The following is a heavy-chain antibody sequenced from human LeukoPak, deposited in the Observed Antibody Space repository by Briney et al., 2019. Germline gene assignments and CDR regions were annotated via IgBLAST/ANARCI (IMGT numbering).Heavy chain of an antibody. V-gene: IGHV3-53*01. D-gene: IGHD3-22*01. J-gene: IGHJ6*04. Sequence: GGSLRLSCAASGFTINTNYMNWVRQAPETGLVWLSVIYPGGVTKYAESVKGRFTVSRDIAKNTVYLEMNDLRAEDTALYYCAREIGYYFDSDDSRLRGRLDVWGKGTSVTVSS. CDR2: IYPGGVT. CDR3: AREIGYYFDSDDSRLRGRLDV. CDR1: GFTINTNY.